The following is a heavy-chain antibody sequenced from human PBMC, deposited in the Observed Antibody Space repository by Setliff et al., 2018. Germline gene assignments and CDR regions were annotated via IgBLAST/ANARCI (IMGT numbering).Heavy chain of an antibody. CDR3: ARSMFSGYLPLGGKYSMDV. J-gene: IGHJ6*03. CDR1: GFTLNTYA. Sequence: PGGSLRLSCTASGFTLNTYAMFWVRQAPGKGLEWVTLIWHDGSTKNYADSVKGRFTMSREISKNTLYLQMYSLTAEDTAVYYCARSMFSGYLPLGGKYSMDVWGKGTTVTVSS. CDR2: IWHDGSTK. D-gene: IGHD3-22*01. V-gene: IGHV3-33*07.